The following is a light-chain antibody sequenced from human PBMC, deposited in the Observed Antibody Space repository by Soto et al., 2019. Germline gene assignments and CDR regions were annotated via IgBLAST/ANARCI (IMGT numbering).Light chain of an antibody. V-gene: IGKV3D-15*01. J-gene: IGKJ1*01. CDR3: QQYNNWPT. CDR1: QSVSSN. Sequence: EIVLRQSPGTLSLSPGERATLSCRASQSVSSNYLAWYQQKPGRAPRLLIYGASSRATGIPDRFSGSGSGTEFTLTINSLQSEDFAVYFCQQYNNWPTFGQGTKVDIK. CDR2: GAS.